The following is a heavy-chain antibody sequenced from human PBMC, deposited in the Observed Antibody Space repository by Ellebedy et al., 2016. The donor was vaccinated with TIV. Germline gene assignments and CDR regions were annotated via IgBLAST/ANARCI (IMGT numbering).Heavy chain of an antibody. J-gene: IGHJ4*02. D-gene: IGHD3-10*01. CDR1: GFTFRSHG. CDR3: ARGGSSGSSDY. CDR2: LSSDGSNK. V-gene: IGHV3-30*03. Sequence: GGSLRLXCVASGFTFRSHGIYWVRQATGQGLEWVVVLSSDGSNKYYADSVKGRFTISRDNSKNTLYLQMNSLRTDDMAVYYCARGGSSGSSDYWGQGTLVTVSS.